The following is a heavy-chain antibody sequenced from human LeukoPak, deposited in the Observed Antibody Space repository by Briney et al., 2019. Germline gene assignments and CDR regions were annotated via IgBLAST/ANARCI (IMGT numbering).Heavy chain of an antibody. D-gene: IGHD3-10*01. Sequence: SETLSLTCAVYGGSFSGYYWSWIRQPPGKGLEWIGEINHSGSTNYNPSLKSRVTISVDTSKNQFSLKLSSVTAADTAVYYCASETSCITILRGVNKDKDPAAPYYMDVWGKGTTVT. V-gene: IGHV4-34*01. CDR3: ASETSCITILRGVNKDKDPAAPYYMDV. J-gene: IGHJ6*03. CDR1: GGSFSGYY. CDR2: INHSGST.